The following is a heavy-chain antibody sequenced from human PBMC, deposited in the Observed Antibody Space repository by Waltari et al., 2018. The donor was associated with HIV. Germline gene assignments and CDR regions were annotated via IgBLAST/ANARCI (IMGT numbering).Heavy chain of an antibody. CDR3: ARVGSYYKWGYFDY. J-gene: IGHJ4*02. CDR1: GFRLSDSP. V-gene: IGHV3-11*01. Sequence: QVVESGGGVVNPGALVKLYCLASGFRLSDSPMTWIRQAPGRGLEWVSYISTSGRTMDYADSVKGRFTISRDNAKNSLYLQMNSLRAEDTAVYYCARVGSYYKWGYFDYWGQGTLVTVSS. D-gene: IGHD3-10*01. CDR2: ISTSGRTM.